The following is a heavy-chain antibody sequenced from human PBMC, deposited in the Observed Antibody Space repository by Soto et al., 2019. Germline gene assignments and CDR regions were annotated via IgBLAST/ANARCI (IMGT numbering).Heavy chain of an antibody. D-gene: IGHD6-19*01. V-gene: IGHV1-2*02. Sequence: QVQLVQSGAEVKKPGSSVKVSCKASGGTFSSYAISWVRQAPGQGLEWMGWINPNSGGTNYAQKFQGRVTMTRDTSISTAYMELSRLRSDDTAVYYCARDTRGSGWNWFDPWGQGTLVTVSS. CDR1: GGTFSSYA. CDR3: ARDTRGSGWNWFDP. CDR2: INPNSGGT. J-gene: IGHJ5*02.